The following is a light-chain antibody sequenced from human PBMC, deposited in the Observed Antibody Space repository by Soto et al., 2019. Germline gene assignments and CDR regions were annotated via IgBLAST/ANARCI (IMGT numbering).Light chain of an antibody. J-gene: IGKJ1*01. CDR2: AAS. CDR3: QPSYSSSWT. CDR1: QSISSY. Sequence: DIQMTQSPSSLSASVGDRVTITCRASQSISSYLNWYQQKPGKAPNLLIYAASSLQSGVPSRVSGSGSGTDFTLNISSLQHADFATYYCQPSYSSSWTFGQGTTVEIK. V-gene: IGKV1-39*01.